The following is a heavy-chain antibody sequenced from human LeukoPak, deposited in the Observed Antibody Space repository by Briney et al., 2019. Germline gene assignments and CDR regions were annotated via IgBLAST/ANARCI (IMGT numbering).Heavy chain of an antibody. Sequence: PSGTLSLTCAVYGGSFSGYYWSWIRQPPGKGLEWIGEINHSGSTNYNPSLKSRVTLSVDTSKNQFSLKLSSVTAADTAVYYCARTLSRIAAAPNCFDPWGQGTLVTVSS. V-gene: IGHV4-34*01. J-gene: IGHJ5*02. CDR2: INHSGST. D-gene: IGHD6-13*01. CDR1: GGSFSGYY. CDR3: ARTLSRIAAAPNCFDP.